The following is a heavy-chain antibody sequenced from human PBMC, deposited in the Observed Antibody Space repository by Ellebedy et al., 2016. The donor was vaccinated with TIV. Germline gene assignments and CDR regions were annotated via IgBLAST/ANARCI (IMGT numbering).Heavy chain of an antibody. D-gene: IGHD3-10*01. V-gene: IGHV5-51*01. CDR3: ARHWTYGSGSYYNDYYDMDV. Sequence: GGSLRLSCKGSGYSFTSYWIGWVRQMPGKGLEWMGIIYPGDSDNSYSPSFQGQVTISADKSISTAYLQWNSLQASDTAMDYCARHWTYGSGSYYNDYYDMDVWGQGTTVTVSS. CDR1: GYSFTSYW. CDR2: IYPGDSDN. J-gene: IGHJ6*02.